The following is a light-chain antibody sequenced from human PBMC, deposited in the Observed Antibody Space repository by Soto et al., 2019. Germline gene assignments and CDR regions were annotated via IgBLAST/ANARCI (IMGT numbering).Light chain of an antibody. CDR3: QSYDSSLSGYV. Sequence: QSAVTQPPSVSLAPGQRVTISCTGSSSNIGTGYDVHWYKQLPGTAPKLLIYANINRPSGVPDRYSGSKSGTSASLAITGLQAEDEADYYCQSYDSSLSGYVFGSGTKVTVL. CDR1: SSNIGTGYD. CDR2: ANI. J-gene: IGLJ1*01. V-gene: IGLV1-40*02.